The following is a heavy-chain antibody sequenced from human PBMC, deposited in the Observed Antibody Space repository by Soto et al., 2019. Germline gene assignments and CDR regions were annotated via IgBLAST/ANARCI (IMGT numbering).Heavy chain of an antibody. J-gene: IGHJ4*02. V-gene: IGHV3-48*02. Sequence: EVQLVESGGGLVQPGGSLRLSSAASGFTFRIYSMNWIRQAPGKGLEWVSYMTSDMKTIHYADSVKGRFTISRDNARNSVYLQMTSLRDEDTAVYYCARSVEGHFDYWGQGNLVTVSS. D-gene: IGHD6-19*01. CDR3: ARSVEGHFDY. CDR2: MTSDMKTI. CDR1: GFTFRIYS.